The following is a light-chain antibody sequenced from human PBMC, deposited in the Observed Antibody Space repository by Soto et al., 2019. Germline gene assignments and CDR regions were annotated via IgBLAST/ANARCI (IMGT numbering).Light chain of an antibody. J-gene: IGKJ1*01. CDR2: LGS. V-gene: IGKV2-28*01. CDR3: MQPLQAWT. CDR1: QSLLHSNGYNY. Sequence: DIVMTQSPLSLPVTPGEPASISCRSSQSLLHSNGYNYLDWYLQKPGQSPQLLIYLGSNRASGVPDRLSGSGSGTDFTLKISRVEAEDVGVYYCMQPLQAWTFGQGTKGEI.